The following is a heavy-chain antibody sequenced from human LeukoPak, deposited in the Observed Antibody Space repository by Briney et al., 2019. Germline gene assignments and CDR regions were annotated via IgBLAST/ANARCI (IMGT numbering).Heavy chain of an antibody. V-gene: IGHV3-53*01. CDR3: ARALYSGGGAYFDY. D-gene: IGHD2-21*01. CDR2: IHAGGST. J-gene: IGHJ4*02. CDR1: GFTVRSNY. Sequence: GGSLRLSCAASGFTVRSNYVSWVRQAPGEGLEWVSIIHAGGSTYYADSVKGRFTISRDNSKNTLYLQMNSLRVEDTAVYFCARALYSGGGAYFDYWGQGTLVTVSS.